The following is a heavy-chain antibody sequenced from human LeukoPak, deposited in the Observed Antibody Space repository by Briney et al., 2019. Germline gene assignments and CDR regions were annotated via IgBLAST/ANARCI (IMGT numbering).Heavy chain of an antibody. CDR1: GYTFTGYY. D-gene: IGHD1-26*01. CDR3: ARDPSSGSYSIY. Sequence: ASVKVSCKASGYTFTGYYMHWVRQAPGQGLEWMGWINPNSGGTNYAQKFQGRVTMTRDTSISTAYMELSRLRSDDTAVYYCARDPSSGSYSIYRGQGTLVTVSS. J-gene: IGHJ4*02. V-gene: IGHV1-2*02. CDR2: INPNSGGT.